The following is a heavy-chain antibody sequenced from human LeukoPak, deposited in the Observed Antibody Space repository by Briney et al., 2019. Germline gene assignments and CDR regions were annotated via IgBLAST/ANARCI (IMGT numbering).Heavy chain of an antibody. CDR2: ISHSGSA. D-gene: IGHD3-3*01. CDR1: GGSFSGYY. V-gene: IGHV4-34*01. Sequence: SETLSPTCAVYGGSFSGYYWNWIRQPPGKGLEWIGEISHSGSANYNPSLKSRVTISVDTSKNQFSLKLSSVTAADTAVYYCARRATIFGVVIPLEYWGQGNLVTVSS. CDR3: ARRATIFGVVIPLEY. J-gene: IGHJ4*02.